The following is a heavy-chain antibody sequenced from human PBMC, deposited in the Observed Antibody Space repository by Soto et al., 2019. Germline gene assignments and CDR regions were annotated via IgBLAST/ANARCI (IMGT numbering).Heavy chain of an antibody. D-gene: IGHD2-2*01. CDR3: ARVLGYCSSTSCYTIDY. CDR1: GGSISSGDYY. Sequence: QVQLQESGPGLVKPSQTLSLTCTVSGGSISSGDYYWSWIRQPPGKGLEGIGYIYYSGSTYYNPSLKSRVTISVDTSKNQFSLKLSSVTAADTAGYDCARVLGYCSSTSCYTIDYWGQGTLVTVSS. V-gene: IGHV4-30-4*01. CDR2: IYYSGST. J-gene: IGHJ4*02.